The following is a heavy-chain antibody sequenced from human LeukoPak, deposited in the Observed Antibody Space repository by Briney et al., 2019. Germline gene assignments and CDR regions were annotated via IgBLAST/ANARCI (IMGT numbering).Heavy chain of an antibody. Sequence: PGRSLRLSCAASGFTFSRFAMSWVRQAPGKGLEWVSGITGGGGSTYYADSVKGRFIISRDNFKNTLHLQMNSLRAEDTAVYYCAKTYYYDSTGYPITPSDYWGQGTLVTVSS. D-gene: IGHD3-22*01. CDR3: AKTYYYDSTGYPITPSDY. CDR2: ITGGGGST. J-gene: IGHJ4*02. V-gene: IGHV3-23*01. CDR1: GFTFSRFA.